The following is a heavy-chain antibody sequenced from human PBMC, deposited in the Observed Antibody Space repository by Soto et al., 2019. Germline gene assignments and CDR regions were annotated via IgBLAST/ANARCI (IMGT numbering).Heavy chain of an antibody. Sequence: PSETLSLTCGVYGGSFRNYYWNWIRQPPGKGLEWIGEINHSGSTNYNPSLKSRVTVSLATSRNQFSLKLDSVTAADTAVYYCARGLPCGGDCYLDYWGQGILVTVSS. D-gene: IGHD2-21*02. CDR3: ARGLPCGGDCYLDY. CDR1: GGSFRNYY. J-gene: IGHJ4*02. V-gene: IGHV4-34*01. CDR2: INHSGST.